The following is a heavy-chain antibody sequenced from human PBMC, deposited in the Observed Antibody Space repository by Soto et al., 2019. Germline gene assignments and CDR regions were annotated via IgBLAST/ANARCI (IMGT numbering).Heavy chain of an antibody. CDR1: GDSVSSNTAA. CDR3: SRGGAVSGFDL. J-gene: IGHJ4*02. CDR2: TYYCSNWRH. V-gene: IGHV6-1*01. D-gene: IGHD1-26*01. Sequence: SQTLSLTFAISGDSVSSNTAAWNWIRSSPSRGLEWLGRTYYCSNWRHDYAVSVKSRITVNPDTSKNHFSLQLNSVTPDDTAVYYCSRGGAVSGFDLWGQGTQVTVSS.